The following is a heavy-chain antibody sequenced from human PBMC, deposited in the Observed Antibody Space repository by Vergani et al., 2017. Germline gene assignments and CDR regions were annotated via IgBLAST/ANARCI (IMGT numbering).Heavy chain of an antibody. J-gene: IGHJ6*02. CDR1: GFTVSSNY. Sequence: EVQLVESGGGLIQPGGSLRLSCAASGFTVSSNYMSWVRQAPGKGLEWVSVIYSGGSTYYAESVKGRFTISRDNSKNTVYLQMNNLRAEDTAVYYCARYYATTVTTSYYYYGMDVWGQGTMVTVSS. CDR2: IYSGGST. V-gene: IGHV3-53*01. D-gene: IGHD4-11*01. CDR3: ARYYATTVTTSYYYYGMDV.